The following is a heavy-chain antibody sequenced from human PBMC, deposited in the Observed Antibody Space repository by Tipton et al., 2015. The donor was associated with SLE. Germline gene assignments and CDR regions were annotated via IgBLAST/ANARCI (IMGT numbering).Heavy chain of an antibody. CDR1: GGSFSGYY. J-gene: IGHJ3*02. D-gene: IGHD3-10*01. CDR2: INHSGST. CDR3: AIPGKGGAFDI. V-gene: IGHV4-34*01. Sequence: TLSLTCAVYGGSFSGYYWSWIRQPPGKGLEWIGEINHSGSTNYNPSLKSRVTISVDTSKNQFSLKLSSVTAADTAVYYCAIPGKGGAFDIWGQGTMVNVPS.